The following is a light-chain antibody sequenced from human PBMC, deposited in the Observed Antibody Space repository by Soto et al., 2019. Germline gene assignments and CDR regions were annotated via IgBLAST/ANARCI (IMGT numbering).Light chain of an antibody. CDR2: GAS. CDR3: QQYNNWPPYT. J-gene: IGKJ2*01. V-gene: IGKV3-15*01. CDR1: QSVSSN. Sequence: EIVMTQSPATLSVSPGERATLSCRASQSVSSNLAWYQQTPGQAPRLLIYGASTRATGIPARFRGSGSGTEFPLTLSSLQSEDFAVYFCQQYNNWPPYTFGQGTKLEIK.